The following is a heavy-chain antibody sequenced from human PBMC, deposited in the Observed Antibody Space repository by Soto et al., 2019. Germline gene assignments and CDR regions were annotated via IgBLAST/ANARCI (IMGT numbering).Heavy chain of an antibody. CDR1: GGYRSTYN. V-gene: IGHV4-34*01. Sequence: SGTLYLTCAVDGGYRSTYNWNWIRQSPGKGLEWIGKINHSGSNNYNPSLKSRVTISMDMSKNQVYLKLSSVTAADTAVYYCARGGSSDWQVAFDIWGQGTMVTVSS. D-gene: IGHD2-21*02. CDR3: ARGGSSDWQVAFDI. J-gene: IGHJ3*02. CDR2: INHSGSN.